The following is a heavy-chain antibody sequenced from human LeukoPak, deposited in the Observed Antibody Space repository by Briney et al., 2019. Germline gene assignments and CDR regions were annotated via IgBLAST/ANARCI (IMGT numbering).Heavy chain of an antibody. V-gene: IGHV6-1*01. CDR1: GDSVSSNSAA. J-gene: IGHJ4*02. D-gene: IGHD3-22*01. CDR2: TYYRSKWYN. Sequence: SQTLSLTCAISGDSVSSNSAAWNWIRQSPSRGLEWLGRTYYRSKWYNDYAVSVKSRITINPDTSKNQFSLQLNSVTPEDTAVYYCAREHYDSSGYYYRDFDYWGQGTLVTVSP. CDR3: AREHYDSSGYYYRDFDY.